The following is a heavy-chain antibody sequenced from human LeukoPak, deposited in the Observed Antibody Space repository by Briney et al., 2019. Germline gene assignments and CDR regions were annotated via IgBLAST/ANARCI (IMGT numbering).Heavy chain of an antibody. CDR2: ISYDGSNK. V-gene: IGHV3-30*18. CDR1: GFTFSSYG. CDR3: AKDKVVTAGYYYYYMDV. J-gene: IGHJ6*03. Sequence: GGSLRLSCAASGFTFSSYGMHWVRQAPGKGLEWVAVISYDGSNKYYADSVKGRFTISRDNSKNTLYLQMNSLRAEGTAVYYCAKDKVVTAGYYYYYMDVWGKGTTVTVSS. D-gene: IGHD2-21*02.